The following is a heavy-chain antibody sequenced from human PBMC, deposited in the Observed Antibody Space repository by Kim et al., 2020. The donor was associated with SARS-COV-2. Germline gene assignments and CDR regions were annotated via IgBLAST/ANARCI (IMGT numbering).Heavy chain of an antibody. CDR1: GFTFSAYD. CDR3: VRDRMGGAFDM. D-gene: IGHD3-16*01. V-gene: IGHV3-48*02. J-gene: IGHJ3*02. CDR2: ITKSSTTI. Sequence: GGSLRLSCATSGFTFSAYDMNWVRQAPGNGLEWLSFITKSSTTIYYADSVEGRFTISRDNAKNSLFLQMNSLRDEDTALYYCVRDRMGGAFDMWGQGTVVTVSS.